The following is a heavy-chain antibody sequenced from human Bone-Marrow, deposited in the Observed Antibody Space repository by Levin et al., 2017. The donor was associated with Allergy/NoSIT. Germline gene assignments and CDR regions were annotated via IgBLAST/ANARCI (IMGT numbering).Heavy chain of an antibody. CDR1: GYTFTNYD. J-gene: IGHJ4*02. Sequence: ASVKVSCKASGYTFTNYDINWVRQATGQGLEWMGWMNPNSGNTGYAQKFQGRVTMTTNTSISTAYMELSSVTSEDTAVYYCARGRYSPGPFGYWGQGTLVTVSS. D-gene: IGHD6-13*01. CDR3: ARGRYSPGPFGY. CDR2: MNPNSGNT. V-gene: IGHV1-8*01.